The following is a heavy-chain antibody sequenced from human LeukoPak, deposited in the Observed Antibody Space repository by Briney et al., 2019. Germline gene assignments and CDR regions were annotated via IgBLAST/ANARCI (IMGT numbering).Heavy chain of an antibody. J-gene: IGHJ4*02. CDR3: ARDLPQIEY. V-gene: IGHV3-20*04. D-gene: IGHD3-22*01. CDR1: GFTFEDYD. Sequence: PGGSLRLSCAASGFTFEDYDMSCVRQAPGKGLEWVSSINWNGDSIGYVDSVKGRFTISRDNARDSLYLQMNNLRAEDTALYYCARDLPQIEYWGQGTLVTVSS. CDR2: INWNGDSI.